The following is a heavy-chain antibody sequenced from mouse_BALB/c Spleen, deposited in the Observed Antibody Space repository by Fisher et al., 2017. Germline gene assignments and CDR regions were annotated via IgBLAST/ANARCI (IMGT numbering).Heavy chain of an antibody. CDR3: ARSSHYYGSSYDY. Sequence: KFKGKATITADTSSNTAYLQLSSLTSEDTAVYYCARSSHYYGSSYDYWGQGTTLTVSS. V-gene: IGHV14-2*02. D-gene: IGHD1-1*01. J-gene: IGHJ2*01.